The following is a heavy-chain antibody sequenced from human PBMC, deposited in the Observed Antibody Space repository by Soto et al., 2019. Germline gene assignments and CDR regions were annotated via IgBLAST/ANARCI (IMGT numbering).Heavy chain of an antibody. J-gene: IGHJ2*01. CDR1: GFTFSSYA. CDR2: ISGSGGST. D-gene: IGHD2-15*01. Sequence: GGSLRLSCAASGFTFSSYAMSWVRQAPGKGLEWVSAISGSGGSTYYADSVKGRFTISRDNSKNTLYLQMNSLRAEDTAVYYCAKASQDCSGGSCYGYWYFDVCRRRTLFTVSS. V-gene: IGHV3-23*01. CDR3: AKASQDCSGGSCYGYWYFDV.